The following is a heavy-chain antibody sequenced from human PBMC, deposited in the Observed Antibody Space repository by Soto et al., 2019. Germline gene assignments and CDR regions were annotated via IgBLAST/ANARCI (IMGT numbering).Heavy chain of an antibody. V-gene: IGHV3-48*02. CDR1: GFTFSSYS. J-gene: IGHJ4*02. CDR2: ISSSSSTI. Sequence: GGSLRLSCAASGFTFSSYSMNWVRQAPGKGLEWVSYISSSSSTIYYADSVKGRFTISRDNAKNSLYLQMNSLRDEDTAVYYFARDLITVYSSSSAPHDYWVPGTLVTVSS. CDR3: ARDLITVYSSSSAPHDY. D-gene: IGHD6-6*01.